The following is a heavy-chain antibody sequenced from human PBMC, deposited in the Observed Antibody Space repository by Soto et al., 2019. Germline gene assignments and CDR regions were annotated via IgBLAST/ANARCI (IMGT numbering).Heavy chain of an antibody. Sequence: GGSLRHSCTASGVKFRSYAMSWVRQAPGKGLEWVSAISGSGGSTYYADSVKGRFTISRDNSKNTLYLQMNSLRAEDTAVYYCAKTLSSGFVDYYGMDVWGQGNTVTVSS. CDR1: GVKFRSYA. D-gene: IGHD3-22*01. CDR3: AKTLSSGFVDYYGMDV. J-gene: IGHJ6*02. CDR2: ISGSGGST. V-gene: IGHV3-23*01.